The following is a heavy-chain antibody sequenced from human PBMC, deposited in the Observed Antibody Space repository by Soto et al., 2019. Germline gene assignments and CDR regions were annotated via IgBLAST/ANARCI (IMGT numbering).Heavy chain of an antibody. J-gene: IGHJ1*01. Sequence: PSETLSLTCTVSGGSVSSQYWSWIRQPAGKGLEWIGRIYNGGIPLIHPSLESRVALSLDTSKNQFSLTLSSVTAADTATYYCASQDYDKSVYYFDDSAIYYCVRGRSVLYLDLWGRGTQVTVSS. V-gene: IGHV4-4*07. CDR1: GGSVSSQY. CDR2: IYNGGIP. D-gene: IGHD3-9*01. CDR3: ASQDYDKSVYYFDDSAIYYCVRGRSVLYLDL.